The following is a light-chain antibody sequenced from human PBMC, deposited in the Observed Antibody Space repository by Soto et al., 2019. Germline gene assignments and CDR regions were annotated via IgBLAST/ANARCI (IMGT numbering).Light chain of an antibody. Sequence: IVLTQSPGTLSLSPGERATLSCRASQSISHNYLAWYQQEPGQAPRLLIHGVSNRATGIPDRFSGSGSGTDFTLSISRLEPEDFAVYYCQLYSGSPWTFGQGTKVEIK. J-gene: IGKJ1*01. CDR2: GVS. CDR1: QSISHNY. V-gene: IGKV3-20*01. CDR3: QLYSGSPWT.